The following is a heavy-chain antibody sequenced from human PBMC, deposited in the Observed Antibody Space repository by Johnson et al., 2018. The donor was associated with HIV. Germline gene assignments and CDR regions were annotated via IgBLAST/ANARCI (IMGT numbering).Heavy chain of an antibody. CDR1: GFSFSSYW. CDR3: ARARVGYSFAGWGTDAFGI. J-gene: IGHJ3*02. D-gene: IGHD5-18*01. Sequence: VQLVESGGGLVQPGGSLRLSCAASGFSFSSYWMTWVRQAPGKGLEWVASIKQDGSEKYYVDSVKGRFTISRDNAKNSLYLQLNSLRAEDTAVYYCARARVGYSFAGWGTDAFGIWGQGTMVTVSS. CDR2: IKQDGSEK. V-gene: IGHV3-7*05.